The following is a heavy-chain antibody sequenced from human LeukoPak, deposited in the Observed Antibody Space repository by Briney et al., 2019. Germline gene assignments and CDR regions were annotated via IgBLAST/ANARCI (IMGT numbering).Heavy chain of an antibody. Sequence: PGGSLRLSCAASGFTFSGYWMHWVRQAPGKGLVWVSRINSDGSSTSYADSVKGRFTISRDNSKNTLYLQMNSLRAEDTAVYYCAKDSLGDSSGPPDYWGQGTLVTVSS. CDR3: AKDSLGDSSGPPDY. CDR2: INSDGSST. CDR1: GFTFSGYW. D-gene: IGHD3-22*01. V-gene: IGHV3-74*01. J-gene: IGHJ4*02.